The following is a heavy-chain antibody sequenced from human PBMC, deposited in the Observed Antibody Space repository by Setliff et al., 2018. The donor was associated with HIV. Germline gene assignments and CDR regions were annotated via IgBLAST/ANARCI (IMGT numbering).Heavy chain of an antibody. J-gene: IGHJ4*02. CDR2: IDYSGNT. D-gene: IGHD5-18*01. Sequence: SETLSLTCTVSAGSISDYYWSWIRQPPGKGLEWIGYIDYSGNTYYSPSLKSRVTISLDTSKNQFSLKLSSVTAADTAVYYCARDRGRRGQLWLHFDYWGQGTLVTVSS. CDR3: ARDRGRRGQLWLHFDY. CDR1: AGSISDYY. V-gene: IGHV4-59*12.